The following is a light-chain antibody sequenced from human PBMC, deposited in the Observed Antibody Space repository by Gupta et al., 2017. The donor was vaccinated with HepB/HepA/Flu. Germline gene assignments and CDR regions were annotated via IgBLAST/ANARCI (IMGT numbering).Light chain of an antibody. Sequence: EIVLTQSPGTLSLSPGERATLSCRASQSVSSSYLAWYQQKPGQAPRLLIYGASSRAPGIPDRFSGSGSGTDFTLTISRLEPEDFAVYYCQQYGSSPLTFGGGTKVESK. V-gene: IGKV3-20*01. J-gene: IGKJ4*01. CDR1: QSVSSSY. CDR2: GAS. CDR3: QQYGSSPLT.